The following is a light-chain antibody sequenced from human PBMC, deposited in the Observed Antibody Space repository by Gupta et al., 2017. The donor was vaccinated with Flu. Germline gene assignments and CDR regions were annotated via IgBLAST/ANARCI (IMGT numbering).Light chain of an antibody. CDR1: QSVSSN. J-gene: IGKJ2*03. V-gene: IGKV3-15*01. CDR3: QQYNNWPPYS. CDR2: GAS. Sequence: EIVMTQSPATLSVSPGERATLSCRASQSVSSNLAWYQQKPGQAPRLPSYGASTRATGIPARFSGSGSGTEFTLTISSLQSEDFAVYYCQQYNNWPPYSFGQGTKLEIK.